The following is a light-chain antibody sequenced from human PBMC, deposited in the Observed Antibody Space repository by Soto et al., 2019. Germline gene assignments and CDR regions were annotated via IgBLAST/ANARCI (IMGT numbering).Light chain of an antibody. J-gene: IGKJ1*01. CDR1: QGISSF. V-gene: IGKV1-9*01. CDR3: QQYYSYPWT. Sequence: DIQMTQSPSSLSASVGDTVTITCRASQGISSFLAWYQQKPGKAPKLLIYAASTLQSGVPSRFSGSGSGTDFTLTISCLQSEDFATYYCQQYYSYPWTFGQGTKVDIK. CDR2: AAS.